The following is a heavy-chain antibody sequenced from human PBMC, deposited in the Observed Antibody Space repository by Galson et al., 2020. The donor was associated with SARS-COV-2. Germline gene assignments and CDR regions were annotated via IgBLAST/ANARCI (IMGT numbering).Heavy chain of an antibody. CDR1: GGSITSSDYY. CDR2: IRYSGKT. V-gene: IGHV4-39*02. CDR3: AREKENVDFFDY. Sequence: SETLSLTCTVSGGSITSSDYYWGWIRQPPGKGLEWIAVIRYSGKTYYTPSLKSRVTISIDTSKNRFSLELTSVTAADTAVYYCAREKENVDFFDYWGRGTLVTVSS. J-gene: IGHJ4*02. D-gene: IGHD1-1*01.